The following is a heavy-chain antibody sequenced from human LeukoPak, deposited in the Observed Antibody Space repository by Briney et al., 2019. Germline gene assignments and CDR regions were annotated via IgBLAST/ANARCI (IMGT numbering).Heavy chain of an antibody. J-gene: IGHJ4*02. CDR2: INHSGST. D-gene: IGHD3-9*01. Sequence: SETLSLTCAVYGGSFSGYYWSWIRQPPGKRLEWIGEINHSGSTNYNPSLKSRVTISVDTSKNQFSLKLSSVTAADTAVYYCARLSPELPLRYFDWSPRVDYWGQGTLVTVSS. CDR1: GGSFSGYY. V-gene: IGHV4-34*01. CDR3: ARLSPELPLRYFDWSPRVDY.